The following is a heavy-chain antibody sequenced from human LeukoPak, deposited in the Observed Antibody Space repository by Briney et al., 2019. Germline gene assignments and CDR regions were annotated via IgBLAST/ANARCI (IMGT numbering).Heavy chain of an antibody. D-gene: IGHD6-19*01. CDR3: ARGGLSGGSGWYDNWFDP. V-gene: IGHV7-4-1*02. CDR1: GYTFTSYS. J-gene: IGHJ5*02. CDR2: INANTGNP. Sequence: ASVKVSCKASGYTFTSYSMNWVRQAPGQGLEYMGWINANTGNPTYAQGFTGRFVFSLDTSVSTAYLQISSLKAEDTAVYYCARGGLSGGSGWYDNWFDPWGQGTLVTVSS.